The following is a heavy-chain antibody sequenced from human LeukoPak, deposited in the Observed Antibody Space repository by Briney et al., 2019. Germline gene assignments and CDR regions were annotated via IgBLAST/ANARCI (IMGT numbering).Heavy chain of an antibody. V-gene: IGHV3-13*01. J-gene: IGHJ5*02. Sequence: GGSLRLSCAASGFTFSNYDMHWVRQATGKGLEWVSAIGTAGDTYYPGSVKGRFTISGENAKNSLYLQMNSLRAEDTAVYYCARDGSSGWYGWFDPWGQGTLVTVSS. D-gene: IGHD6-19*01. CDR3: ARDGSSGWYGWFDP. CDR1: GFTFSNYD. CDR2: IGTAGDT.